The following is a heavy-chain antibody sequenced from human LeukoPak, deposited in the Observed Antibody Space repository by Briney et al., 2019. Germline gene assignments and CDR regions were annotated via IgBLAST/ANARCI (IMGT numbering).Heavy chain of an antibody. CDR2: ISTRSTYI. V-gene: IGHV3-21*04. Sequence: GGSLRLSCAASGFTFSYYAMNWVRQAPGKGLEWVSSISTRSTYIYYADSLKGRFTISRDNAKNSLYLQMNSLRAEDTAVYYCAKASYYDILTGYYGIDYWGQGTLVTVSS. CDR1: GFTFSYYA. D-gene: IGHD3-9*01. J-gene: IGHJ4*02. CDR3: AKASYYDILTGYYGIDY.